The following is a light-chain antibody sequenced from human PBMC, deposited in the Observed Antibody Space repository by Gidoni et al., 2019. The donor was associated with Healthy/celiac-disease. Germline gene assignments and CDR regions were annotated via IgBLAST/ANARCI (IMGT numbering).Light chain of an antibody. CDR2: AAS. CDR1: QRISNY. J-gene: IGKJ1*01. CDR3: QKNYSARGT. V-gene: IGKV1-27*01. Sequence: DIPMTQLPSSLSASVGDRVTITCRASQRISNYLAWYQQKPVKVPKLLIYAASTLQSGVPSRFSGSGSGTDFTLTISSLQPEDVATYYCQKNYSARGTFGQGTKVEIK.